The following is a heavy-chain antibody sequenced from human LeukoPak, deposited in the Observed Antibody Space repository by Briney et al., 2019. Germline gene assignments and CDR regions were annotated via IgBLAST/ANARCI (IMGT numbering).Heavy chain of an antibody. CDR1: GFTFSNYW. CDR2: INQDGSEE. Sequence: GGSLRLSCAASGFTFSNYWMSWVRQAPGKGLEWVAHINQDGSEEHYMDSVKARFIISRDNAKNSLSLQMDSLRAEDTAEYYCVRDGGVSGYDLLDYWGQGTLVTVSS. V-gene: IGHV3-7*01. J-gene: IGHJ4*02. CDR3: VRDGGVSGYDLLDY. D-gene: IGHD5-12*01.